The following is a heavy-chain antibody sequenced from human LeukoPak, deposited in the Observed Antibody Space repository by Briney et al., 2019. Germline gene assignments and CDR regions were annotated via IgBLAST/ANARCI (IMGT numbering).Heavy chain of an antibody. Sequence: SETLSLTCTVSGYSISSGYYWGWIRQPPGKGLEWIGSIYHSGSTYYNPSLKSRVTISVDTSKNQFSLKLSSATAADTAVYYCARAGSSWMQLGLAFDYWGQGTLVTVSS. CDR3: ARAGSSWMQLGLAFDY. J-gene: IGHJ4*02. V-gene: IGHV4-38-2*02. D-gene: IGHD5-18*01. CDR2: IYHSGST. CDR1: GYSISSGYY.